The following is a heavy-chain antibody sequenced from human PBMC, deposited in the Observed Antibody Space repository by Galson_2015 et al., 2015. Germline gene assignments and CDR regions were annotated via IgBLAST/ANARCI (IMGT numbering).Heavy chain of an antibody. CDR1: GFTFDDYP. CDR3: AKDLARGGNYYGMDV. V-gene: IGHV3-43*01. CDR2: ISWDGGST. D-gene: IGHD3-16*01. J-gene: IGHJ6*02. Sequence: SLRLSCAASGFTFDDYPMHWVRQAPGKGLEWVSLISWDGGSTYYADSVKGRFTISRDNSKNSLYLQMNSLRTEDTASHYCAKDLARGGNYYGMDVWGQGTTVTVSS.